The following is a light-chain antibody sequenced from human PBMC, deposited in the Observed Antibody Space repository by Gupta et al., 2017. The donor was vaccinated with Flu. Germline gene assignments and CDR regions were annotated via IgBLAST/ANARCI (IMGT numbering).Light chain of an antibody. J-gene: IGKJ1*01. Sequence: DIVMTQSPASLAVSLGERTTINCKSSQNLLYSPNNYNYLAWYQQKPGQPPKLLIYWASTRESGVPDRFSGSGSGTDFTLTISGLQAEDVAVYYCQQYYNTPWTFGQGTRVEVK. CDR3: QQYYNTPWT. V-gene: IGKV4-1*01. CDR1: QNLLYSPNNYNY. CDR2: WAS.